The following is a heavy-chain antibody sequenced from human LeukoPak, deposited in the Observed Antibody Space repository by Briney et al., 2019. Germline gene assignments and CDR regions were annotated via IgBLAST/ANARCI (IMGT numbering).Heavy chain of an antibody. CDR2: IIPILGIA. J-gene: IGHJ3*02. D-gene: IGHD6-13*01. CDR3: ARDLIRSFDI. CDR1: GYTFTSYA. V-gene: IGHV1-69*04. Sequence: ASVKVSCKASGYTFTSYAMNWVRQAPGQGLEWMGRIIPILGIANYAQKFQGRVTITADKSTSTAYMELSSLRPEDTAVYYCARDLIRSFDIWGQGTMVTVSS.